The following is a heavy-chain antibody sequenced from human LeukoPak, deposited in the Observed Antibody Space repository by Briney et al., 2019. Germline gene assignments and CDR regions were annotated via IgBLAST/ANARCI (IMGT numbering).Heavy chain of an antibody. CDR1: GFTFSSYA. Sequence: GESLRLSCAASGFTFSSYAMTWVRQAPGKGLEWVSVISGSGDTTYYADSVKGRFTISGDNSKNTLYLQMNSLRAEDTAVYFCARSRDGYKRFDSWGQGTLVTVSS. CDR2: ISGSGDTT. D-gene: IGHD5-24*01. CDR3: ARSRDGYKRFDS. J-gene: IGHJ4*02. V-gene: IGHV3-23*01.